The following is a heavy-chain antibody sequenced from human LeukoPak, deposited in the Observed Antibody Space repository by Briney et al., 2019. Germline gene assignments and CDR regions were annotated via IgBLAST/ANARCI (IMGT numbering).Heavy chain of an antibody. CDR2: ISAYNGNT. CDR1: GYTFTSYG. D-gene: IGHD6-19*01. V-gene: IGHV1-18*01. J-gene: IGHJ6*02. CDR3: ARGSGGWYALGMDV. Sequence: ASVKVSCKASGYTFTSYGISWVRQAPGQGLEWVGWISAYNGNTNYAQKLQGRVTMTTDTSTSTAYMELRSLRSDDTAVYYCARGSGGWYALGMDVWGQGTTVTVSS.